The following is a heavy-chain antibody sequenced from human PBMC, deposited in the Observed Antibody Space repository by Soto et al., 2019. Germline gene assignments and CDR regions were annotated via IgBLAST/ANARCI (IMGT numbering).Heavy chain of an antibody. D-gene: IGHD6-13*01. CDR2: IYHSGST. Sequence: QVQLQESGPGLVKPSGTLSLTCAVSSDSISSGNWWTWVRQPPGKGLEWIGEIYHSGSTNYNPSLESRVTISVDKSKNQFSLNLNSVTAADTAMYYCARRMAAAGDWYFELWGRGTLVAVSS. CDR3: ARRMAAAGDWYFEL. J-gene: IGHJ2*01. V-gene: IGHV4-4*02. CDR1: SDSISSGNW.